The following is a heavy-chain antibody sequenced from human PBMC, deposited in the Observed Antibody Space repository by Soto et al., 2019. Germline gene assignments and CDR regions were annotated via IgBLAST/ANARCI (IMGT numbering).Heavy chain of an antibody. V-gene: IGHV3-7*02. CDR1: GFSFRTFW. CDR3: LSGNRPSAT. Sequence: EVQLVESGGGLVQPGGSLRLSCATSGFSFRTFWLNWVRQAPGRGLEWVANINQDGTEKYYVDSVKGRFTISRDNAQNSLLLQMNNLRAEDTAVYYCLSGNRPSATWGQGTLVTVSS. D-gene: IGHD2-15*01. J-gene: IGHJ5*02. CDR2: INQDGTEK.